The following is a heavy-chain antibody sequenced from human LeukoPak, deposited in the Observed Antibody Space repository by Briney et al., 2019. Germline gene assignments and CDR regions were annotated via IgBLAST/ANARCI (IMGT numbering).Heavy chain of an antibody. CDR2: INPNSGGT. CDR3: AREGVGDYNDAFDI. V-gene: IGHV1-2*02. CDR1: GYTFTGYH. D-gene: IGHD4-17*01. Sequence: ASVKVSCKASGYTFTGYHLHWVRQAPGQGLEWMGWINPNSGGTNRAQKFQGRVTMTRDTSISTAYMDLSSLRSDDTVVYYCAREGVGDYNDAFDIWGQGTMVTVSS. J-gene: IGHJ3*02.